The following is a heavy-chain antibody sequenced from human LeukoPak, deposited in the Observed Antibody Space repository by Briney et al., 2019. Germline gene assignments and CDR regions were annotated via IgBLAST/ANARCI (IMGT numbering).Heavy chain of an antibody. CDR2: VDHSGGT. V-gene: IGHV4-38-2*02. CDR3: AGFTFFRGVITFDY. J-gene: IGHJ4*02. Sequence: SETLSLTCTVSGYSLSSGYYWGWIRHPPGKGLEWIGSVDHSGGTYYNPSLRSRVSISVDTSKNQFSLKLSSVTAADTAVYSCAGFTFFRGVITFDYWGQGTLVTVSS. D-gene: IGHD3-10*01. CDR1: GYSLSSGYY.